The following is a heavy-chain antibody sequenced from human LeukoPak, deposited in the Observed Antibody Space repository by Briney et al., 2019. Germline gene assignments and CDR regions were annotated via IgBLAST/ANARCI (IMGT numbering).Heavy chain of an antibody. D-gene: IGHD6-19*01. CDR2: ISSSSSYI. V-gene: IGHV3-21*01. CDR1: GFTLSSYS. CDR3: ARASSSGWYYFDY. J-gene: IGHJ4*02. Sequence: GGSLRLSCAASGFTLSSYSMNWVRQAPGKGLEWVSSISSSSSYIYYADSVKGRFTISRDNAKNSLYLQMNSLRAEDTAVYYCARASSSGWYYFDYWGQGTLVTVSS.